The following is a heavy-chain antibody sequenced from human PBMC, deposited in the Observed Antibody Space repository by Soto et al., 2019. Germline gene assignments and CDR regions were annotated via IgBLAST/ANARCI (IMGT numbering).Heavy chain of an antibody. J-gene: IGHJ4*02. D-gene: IGHD2-2*01. Sequence: ASVKVSCKASGYIFTRYYMHWVRQAPGQGLEWMGIINPSGGSTSYAQKFQGRVTMTRDTSTTTVYVELSSLGSEDTAVYYCARYFVEVPSALYYFDYWGQGTLVTVSS. CDR2: INPSGGST. CDR1: GYIFTRYY. CDR3: ARYFVEVPSALYYFDY. V-gene: IGHV1-46*01.